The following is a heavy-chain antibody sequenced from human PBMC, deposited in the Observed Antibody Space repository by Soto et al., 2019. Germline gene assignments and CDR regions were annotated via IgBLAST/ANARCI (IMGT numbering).Heavy chain of an antibody. J-gene: IGHJ5*02. CDR3: ARVPNGIAGTYNWCDP. CDR2: ISADNGNT. CDR1: GYTFTSYG. Sequence: QVQLVQSGAEVKKPGASVKVSCKASGYTFTSYGISWVRQAPGQGLEWMGWISADNGNTNYAQKLQGRVTMTTDTSTSTGYMELRSLRSDDTAVYYCARVPNGIAGTYNWCDPWGQGTLVTVS. V-gene: IGHV1-18*04. D-gene: IGHD1-20*01.